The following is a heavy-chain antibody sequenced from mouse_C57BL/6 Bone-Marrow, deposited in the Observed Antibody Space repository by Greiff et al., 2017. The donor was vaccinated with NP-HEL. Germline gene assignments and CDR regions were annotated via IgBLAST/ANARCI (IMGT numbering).Heavy chain of an antibody. V-gene: IGHV3-6*01. CDR3: ARDGKSAY. D-gene: IGHD2-1*01. J-gene: IGHJ3*01. Sequence: EVQLQESGPGLVKPSQSLSLTCSVTGYAITSGYYWNWIRQFPGNKLEWMGYISYDGSNNYNPSLKNRISITRDTSKNQFFLKLNSVTTEDTATYYCARDGKSAYWGQVTLVTVSA. CDR2: ISYDGSN. CDR1: GYAITSGYY.